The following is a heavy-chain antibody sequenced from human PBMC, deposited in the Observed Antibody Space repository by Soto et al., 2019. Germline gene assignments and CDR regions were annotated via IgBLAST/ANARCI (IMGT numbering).Heavy chain of an antibody. D-gene: IGHD5-12*01. J-gene: IGHJ6*02. CDR2: IIPIFGTA. V-gene: IGHV1-69*13. CDR3: ARDHRARYSGYDGYYYGMDV. Sequence: SVKVSCKASGGTSSSYAISWVRQAPGQGLEWMGGIIPIFGTANYAQKFQGRVTITADESTSTAYMELSSLRSEDTAVYYCARDHRARYSGYDGYYYGMDVWGQGTTVTVSS. CDR1: GGTSSSYA.